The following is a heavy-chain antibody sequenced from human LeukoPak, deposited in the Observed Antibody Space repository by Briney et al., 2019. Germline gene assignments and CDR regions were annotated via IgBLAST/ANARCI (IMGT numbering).Heavy chain of an antibody. D-gene: IGHD3-10*01. CDR3: AKEPYDSGTYYQSH. J-gene: IGHJ4*02. V-gene: IGHV3-23*01. CDR2: ISGSAGST. CDR1: GFTFSSYA. Sequence: GGSLRLSCAASGFTFSSYAMSWVRQAPGKGLEWVSGISGSAGSTYFADSVKGRFTISRDNSKNTLYLQMNSLRAEDTAVYYCAKEPYDSGTYYQSHWGQGTLVTVS.